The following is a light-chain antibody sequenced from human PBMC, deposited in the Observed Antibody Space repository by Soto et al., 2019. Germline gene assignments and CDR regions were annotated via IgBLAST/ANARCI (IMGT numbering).Light chain of an antibody. J-gene: IGKJ3*01. CDR1: QSVLYSPNNKNY. Sequence: DIVMTQSPDSLAVSLGERATINCKSSQSVLYSPNNKNYLAWFQQKPGLPPKLIIYWASTRESGVPDRFSGSRSGTDFTLTISSLQAEDVAVYYCQHYYTTPPAFGPGTKVDIK. V-gene: IGKV4-1*01. CDR2: WAS. CDR3: QHYYTTPPA.